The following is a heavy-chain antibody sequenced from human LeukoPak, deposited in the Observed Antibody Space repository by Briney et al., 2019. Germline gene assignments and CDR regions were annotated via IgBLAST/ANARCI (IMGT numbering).Heavy chain of an antibody. CDR1: GFTFSSYW. CDR3: VKDQYDYVWGSYRSSWYFDL. V-gene: IGHV3-74*01. D-gene: IGHD3-16*02. CDR2: IETDGSST. Sequence: PGGSLRLSCAASGFTFSSYWMHWVRQAPGKGLVWVSRIETDGSSTGYADSVKGRFTISRDNSKNTLYLQMSSLRAEDTAVYYCVKDQYDYVWGSYRSSWYFDLWGRGTLVTVSS. J-gene: IGHJ2*01.